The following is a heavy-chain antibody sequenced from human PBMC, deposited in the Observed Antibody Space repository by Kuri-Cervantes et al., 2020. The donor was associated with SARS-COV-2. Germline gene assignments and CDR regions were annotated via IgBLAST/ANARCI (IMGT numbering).Heavy chain of an antibody. CDR3: TTDAMTYCGGDCPTNLLGNYYYYYMDV. J-gene: IGHJ6*03. D-gene: IGHD2-21*01. Sequence: SVKVSCKASGGTFSSYAISWVRQAPGQGLEWMGGIIPIFGTANYAQKFQGRVTITRNTSISTAYMELSSLRSEDTAVYYRTTDAMTYCGGDCPTNLLGNYYYYYMDVWGKGTTVTVSS. CDR2: IIPIFGTA. V-gene: IGHV1-69*05. CDR1: GGTFSSYA.